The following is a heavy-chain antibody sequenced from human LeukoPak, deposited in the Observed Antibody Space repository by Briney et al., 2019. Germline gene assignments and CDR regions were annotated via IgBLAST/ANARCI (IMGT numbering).Heavy chain of an antibody. CDR2: ISGSGGST. Sequence: GGSLRLSCAASGFTLSSYAMSWVRQAPGKGLEWVSAISGSGGSTYYADSVKGRFTISRDNSKNTLYLQMNSLRAEDTAVYYCAKGLWFGELLYFDYWGQGTLVTVSS. CDR3: AKGLWFGELLYFDY. V-gene: IGHV3-23*01. D-gene: IGHD3-10*01. J-gene: IGHJ4*02. CDR1: GFTLSSYA.